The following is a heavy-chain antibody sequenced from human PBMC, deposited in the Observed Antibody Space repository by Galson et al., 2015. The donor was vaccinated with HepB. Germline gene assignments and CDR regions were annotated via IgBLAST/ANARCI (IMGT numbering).Heavy chain of an antibody. Sequence: SLRLSCAASGFTFRSYAMHWVRQAPGKGLEYVSAISTNGGSTYYANSVKGRFIISRDNSKNTLYLQMGSLRVDDMAVYYCARDPRPLIYNWNDVWFDSWGQGTLVTVSS. CDR1: GFTFRSYA. CDR3: ARDPRPLIYNWNDVWFDS. J-gene: IGHJ5*01. CDR2: ISTNGGST. D-gene: IGHD1-20*01. V-gene: IGHV3-64*01.